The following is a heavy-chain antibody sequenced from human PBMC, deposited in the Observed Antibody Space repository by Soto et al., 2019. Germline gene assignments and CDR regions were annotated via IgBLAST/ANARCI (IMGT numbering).Heavy chain of an antibody. CDR3: ARQQSPDDTTNDYFDY. CDR2: IYDILTT. CDR1: GASIRSYY. J-gene: IGHJ4*02. D-gene: IGHD2-8*01. V-gene: IGHV4-59*01. Sequence: SETLSLTCTVSGASIRSYYWSWIRQPPGKGLEWIGYIYDILTTDYNPSLKSRVTMSQDMSKNQFSLKLSSVTAADTAVYYCARQQSPDDTTNDYFDYWGLGALVTVSS.